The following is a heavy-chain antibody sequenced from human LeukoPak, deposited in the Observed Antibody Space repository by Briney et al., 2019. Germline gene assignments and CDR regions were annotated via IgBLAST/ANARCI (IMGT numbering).Heavy chain of an antibody. CDR2: ISWNSGSI. V-gene: IGHV3-9*01. D-gene: IGHD6-6*01. J-gene: IGHJ4*02. CDR1: GFTFDDYA. Sequence: GGSLRLSCAASGFTFDDYAMHWVRQAPGKGLEWVSGISWNSGSIGYADSVKGRFTISRDNAKNSLYLQMNSLRAEDTAVYYCAKVTYSSSSEGSFDYWGQGTLVTVSS. CDR3: AKVTYSSSSEGSFDY.